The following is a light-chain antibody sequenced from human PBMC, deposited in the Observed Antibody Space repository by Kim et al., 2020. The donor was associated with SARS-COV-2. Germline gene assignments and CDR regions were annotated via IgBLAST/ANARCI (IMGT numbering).Light chain of an antibody. Sequence: DIQMTQSPSTLSAYVGDRVTITCRASQSIGTWLAWYQQKPGKAPDLLIYKASTLESGVPSRFSGDGSGTEFTLTISSLQPDDFATYYCQQYSVQWTFGQGTKVDIK. CDR1: QSIGTW. CDR3: QQYSVQWT. CDR2: KAS. J-gene: IGKJ1*01. V-gene: IGKV1-5*03.